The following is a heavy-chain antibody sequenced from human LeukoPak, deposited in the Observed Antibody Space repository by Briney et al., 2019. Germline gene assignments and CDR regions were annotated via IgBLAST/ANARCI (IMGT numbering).Heavy chain of an antibody. J-gene: IGHJ4*02. Sequence: SETLSLTCTVSGGSISSSSYYWSWIRQPPGKGLEWIGEINHSGSTNYNPSLKSRVTISVDTSKNQFSLKLSSVTAADTAVYYCARGGTVYSSSWAPVDWGQGTLVTVSS. CDR2: INHSGST. V-gene: IGHV4-39*07. CDR3: ARGGTVYSSSWAPVD. D-gene: IGHD6-6*01. CDR1: GGSISSSSYY.